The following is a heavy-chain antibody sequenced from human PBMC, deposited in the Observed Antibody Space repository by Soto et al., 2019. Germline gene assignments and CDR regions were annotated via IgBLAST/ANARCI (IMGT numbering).Heavy chain of an antibody. Sequence: PGGSLRLSCAASGFPFSDSYMAWIRQAPGKGLEEIATISSTGSTPYYADSVKGRFTMSRDNAQNSLYLEMNNLRAEDTAVYYCARGQQLVANWLDPWG. CDR2: ISSTGSTP. CDR1: GFPFSDSY. J-gene: IGHJ5*02. D-gene: IGHD6-6*01. CDR3: ARGQQLVANWLDP. V-gene: IGHV3-11*01.